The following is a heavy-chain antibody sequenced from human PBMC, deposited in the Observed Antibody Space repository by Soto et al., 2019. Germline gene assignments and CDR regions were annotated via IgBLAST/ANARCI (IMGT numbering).Heavy chain of an antibody. V-gene: IGHV2-5*02. Sequence: QITLKESGPTLVKPTQTLTLTCTFSGFSLSTTAEGVGWIRQPPGKALEWLALIYWDDDERYSPSLKSRLTIPKDTSTNPVVLTMTNVDPLDSATYYFALGSCSSADCYPNPYLDYWRHGILVTGSS. D-gene: IGHD2-2*01. CDR3: ALGSCSSADCYPNPYLDY. J-gene: IGHJ4*01. CDR1: GFSLSTTAEG. CDR2: IYWDDDE.